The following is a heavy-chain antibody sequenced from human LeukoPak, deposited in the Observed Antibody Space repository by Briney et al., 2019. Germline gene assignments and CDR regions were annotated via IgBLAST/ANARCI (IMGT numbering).Heavy chain of an antibody. J-gene: IGHJ4*02. Sequence: PSETLSLTCTVSGGSISSYCWSWIRQPPGKGLEWVGYSYYSGSTNYNPYLKSRVTISVDTAKNQFSLTPSSLTADDPAVYSCARARTLIGSGSLGDFDYWGQGTLVTVSS. CDR3: ARARTLIGSGSLGDFDY. V-gene: IGHV4-59*01. CDR2: SYYSGST. D-gene: IGHD3-10*01. CDR1: GGSISSYC.